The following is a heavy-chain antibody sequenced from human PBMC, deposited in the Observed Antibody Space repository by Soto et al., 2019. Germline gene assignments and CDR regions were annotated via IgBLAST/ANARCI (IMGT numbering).Heavy chain of an antibody. V-gene: IGHV3-23*01. CDR2: ISGSGGST. CDR3: SKHTPLTTLTNYHGMDV. CDR1: GFNFSSYA. J-gene: IGHJ6*02. D-gene: IGHD4-4*01. Sequence: GGSLRLSCAASGFNFSSYAMSWVRQAPGKGLEWVSAISGSGGSTYYADSVKGRFTISRDNSKNTLYLQMNSLRAEDTAVYYCSKHTPLTTLTNYHGMDVLGQLTTVTVSS.